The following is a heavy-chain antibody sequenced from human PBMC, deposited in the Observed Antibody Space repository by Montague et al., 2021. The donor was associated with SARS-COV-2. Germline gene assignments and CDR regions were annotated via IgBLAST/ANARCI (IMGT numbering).Heavy chain of an antibody. V-gene: IGHV4-4*07. Sequence: SETLSLICTVSGGSISSYYWSWIRQPAGKGLEWIGLIYSSGSTNYNPSLKSRVTMSVDTSKNQFSLKLSSVTAADTALYYCARDRPRSYYNGSGTYTWGGYGMDVWGQGTTVTVSS. CDR1: GGSISSYY. CDR2: IYSSGST. J-gene: IGHJ6*02. D-gene: IGHD3-10*01. CDR3: ARDRPRSYYNGSGTYTWGGYGMDV.